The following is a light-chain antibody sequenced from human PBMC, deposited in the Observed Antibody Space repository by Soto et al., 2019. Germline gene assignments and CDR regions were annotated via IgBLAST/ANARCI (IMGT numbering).Light chain of an antibody. CDR2: EVS. V-gene: IGLV2-23*02. Sequence: QSVLTQPASVSGSPGQSITISCTGTSSDVGSYNLVSWYQQHPGKAPKLMIYEVSKRPSGVSNRFSGSKSGNTASLTISGLQAEDEADYYCCSYAGSCWVFGGGTKVTVL. CDR1: SSDVGSYNL. CDR3: CSYAGSCWV. J-gene: IGLJ3*02.